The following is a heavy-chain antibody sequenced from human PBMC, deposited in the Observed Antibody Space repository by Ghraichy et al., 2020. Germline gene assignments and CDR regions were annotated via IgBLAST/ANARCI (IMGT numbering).Heavy chain of an antibody. J-gene: IGHJ4*02. CDR2: IKEDGSEK. CDR3: ARDTKKGETAAGFDY. CDR1: GFTFSTYW. D-gene: IGHD6-13*01. V-gene: IGHV3-7*01. Sequence: GGSPRLSCAASGFTFSTYWMSWVRQAPGKGLEWVANIKEDGSEKYYVDSVKGRFTISRDDAKNSLYLQMNSLRGEDTAVYYCARDTKKGETAAGFDYWGQGTLVTVSS.